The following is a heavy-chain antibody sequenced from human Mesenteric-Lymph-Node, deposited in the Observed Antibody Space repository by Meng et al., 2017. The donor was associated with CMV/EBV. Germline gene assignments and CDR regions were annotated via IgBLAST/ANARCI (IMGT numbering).Heavy chain of an antibody. Sequence: SVKVSCKASGGTFSSYAISWVRQAPGQGLEWMGGIIPILGIANYAQKFQGRVTMARDTSISTAYMELSRLRSDDTAVYYCARVEYCSSTSCYTLDYWGQGTLVTVSS. CDR3: ARVEYCSSTSCYTLDY. CDR2: IIPILGIA. D-gene: IGHD2-2*01. J-gene: IGHJ4*02. V-gene: IGHV1-69*10. CDR1: GGTFSSYA.